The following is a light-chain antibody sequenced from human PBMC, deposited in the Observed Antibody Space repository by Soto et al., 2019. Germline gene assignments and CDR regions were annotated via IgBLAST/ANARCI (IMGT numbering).Light chain of an antibody. Sequence: DIQMTQSPSTLSASVGDRVTITCRASQSVRSWLAWYQQKPGRAPKFLIYDASSLESGVPSRFSGSGSGTDFTLTISRLEPEDFAVYYCQQYGSSGTFGQGTKVDIK. V-gene: IGKV1-5*01. CDR3: QQYGSSGT. CDR1: QSVRSW. CDR2: DAS. J-gene: IGKJ1*01.